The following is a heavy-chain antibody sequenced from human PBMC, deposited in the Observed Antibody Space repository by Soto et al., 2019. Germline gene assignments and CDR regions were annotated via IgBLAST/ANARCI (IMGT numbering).Heavy chain of an antibody. D-gene: IGHD5-18*01. J-gene: IGHJ6*02. CDR1: GYSISSGYY. CDR2: IYHGGST. Sequence: PSETLSLTCAVSGYSISSGYYWGWLRQPPGKGLEWIGSIYHGGSTYYNPSLNSRVTLSIDMTNNHVSLILNSVTAADTAVYYCAKDPGQLWSLYYYYGMDVWGQGTTVTVSS. V-gene: IGHV4-38-2*02. CDR3: AKDPGQLWSLYYYYGMDV.